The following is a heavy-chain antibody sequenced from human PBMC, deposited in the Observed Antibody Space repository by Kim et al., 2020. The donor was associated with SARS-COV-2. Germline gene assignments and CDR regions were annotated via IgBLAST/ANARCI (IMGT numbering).Heavy chain of an antibody. CDR1: GFTFGDYA. CDR2: IGSKGFGGTT. J-gene: IGHJ6*03. Sequence: GGSLRLSCTASGFTFGDYALNCFRQAPGEGLEWVGFIGSKGFGGTTEYAASVKGRITISRDDSKSIAYVQMDSLKTEDTAVYYCTRVGKSLVGNFYYYMYGWGKGTTFTVSS. CDR3: TRVGKSLVGNFYYYMYG. D-gene: IGHD2-2*01. V-gene: IGHV3-49*03.